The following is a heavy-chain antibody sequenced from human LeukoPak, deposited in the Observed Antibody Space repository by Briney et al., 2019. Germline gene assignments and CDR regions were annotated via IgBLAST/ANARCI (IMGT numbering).Heavy chain of an antibody. CDR3: AKDRHDILTGYLDY. CDR1: EFTFSSYN. Sequence: SGGSLRLSCAASEFTFSSYNMNWVRQAPGKGLEWVSSITTSSSYIYYADSVKGRFTISRDNAKNSLSLQMNSLRAEDTAMYYCAKDRHDILTGYLDYWGQGTLVTVSS. V-gene: IGHV3-21*01. D-gene: IGHD3-9*01. J-gene: IGHJ4*02. CDR2: ITTSSSYI.